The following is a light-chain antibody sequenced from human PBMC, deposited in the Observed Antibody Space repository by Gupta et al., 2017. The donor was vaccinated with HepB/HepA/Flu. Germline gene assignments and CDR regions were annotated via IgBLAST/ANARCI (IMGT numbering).Light chain of an antibody. J-gene: IGKJ4*01. Sequence: DSQTTQSPSTLSASVGDRVTITCRASQSISSWLAWYQQKPGKTPKLLIYKASSLESGVPSRFSGSGSGTEFTLTISSLQPDDFATYYCQQYNSDSRSCGGGTKVEIK. V-gene: IGKV1-5*03. CDR3: QQYNSDSRS. CDR1: QSISSW. CDR2: KAS.